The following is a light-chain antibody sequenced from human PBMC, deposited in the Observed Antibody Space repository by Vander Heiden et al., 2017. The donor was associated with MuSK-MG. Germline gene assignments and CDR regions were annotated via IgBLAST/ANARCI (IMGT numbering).Light chain of an antibody. CDR2: DAF. Sequence: DIQLTQSPSFLSASVGDRVTITCRASQGISSYLAWYQQKPGKAPKLLIYDAFTWQSGVPSRFSGSGSGTEFTLTISSLQPEDFATYYCQQLNSPITFGHGTKVDIK. V-gene: IGKV1-9*01. J-gene: IGKJ3*01. CDR3: QQLNSPIT. CDR1: QGISSY.